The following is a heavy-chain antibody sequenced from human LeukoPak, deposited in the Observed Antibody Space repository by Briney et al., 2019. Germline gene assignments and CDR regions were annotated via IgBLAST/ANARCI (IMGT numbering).Heavy chain of an antibody. CDR2: ISSSSSYI. Sequence: GGSLRLSCAASGFTFSSYSMNWVRQAPGKGLEWVSSISSSSSYIYYADSVKGRFTISRDNAKNSLYLQMNSLRVEDTAVYYCARDDSSGTPFDYWGQGTLVTVSS. CDR1: GFTFSSYS. J-gene: IGHJ4*02. CDR3: ARDDSSGTPFDY. D-gene: IGHD3-22*01. V-gene: IGHV3-21*01.